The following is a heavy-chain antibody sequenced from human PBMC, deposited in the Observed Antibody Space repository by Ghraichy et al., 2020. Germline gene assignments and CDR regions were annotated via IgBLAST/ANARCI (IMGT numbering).Heavy chain of an antibody. D-gene: IGHD2-8*01. CDR3: AKGLSGGANGYYFDY. CDR2: ISWNSGTI. V-gene: IGHV3-9*01. Sequence: GGSLRLSCAASGFTFDDYAMHWVRQAPGKGLEWVSGISWNSGTIDYAESVKGRFTISRDNAKNSLYLQMNSLRAEDTALYYCAKGLSGGANGYYFDYWGQGTLVTVSS. CDR1: GFTFDDYA. J-gene: IGHJ4*02.